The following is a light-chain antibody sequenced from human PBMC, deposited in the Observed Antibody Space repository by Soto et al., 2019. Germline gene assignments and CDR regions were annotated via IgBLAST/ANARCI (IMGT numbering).Light chain of an antibody. CDR1: QSINSN. J-gene: IGKJ1*01. CDR3: QQYNTWWT. Sequence: EIVMTQCPATLSVSPGERASLSCTASQSINSNLAWYQQRPGQAPRLLIYGASTRATGIPARFSGSGSGTEFTLTISSLQSEDFAVYYCQQYNTWWTFGQGTKVDIK. CDR2: GAS. V-gene: IGKV3-15*01.